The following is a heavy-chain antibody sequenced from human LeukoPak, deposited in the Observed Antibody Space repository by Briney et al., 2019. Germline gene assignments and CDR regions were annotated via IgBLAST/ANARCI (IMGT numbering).Heavy chain of an antibody. CDR2: ISYDGSNK. J-gene: IGHJ6*02. CDR3: AKEAVVVPAAISYYYYGMDV. Sequence: PGGSLRLSCAASGFTFSSYGMHWVRQAPGKGLEWVAVISYDGSNKYYADSVKGRFTISRDNSKNTLYLQMNSLRAEDTAVYYCAKEAVVVPAAISYYYYGMDVWGQGTTVTASS. D-gene: IGHD2-2*02. CDR1: GFTFSSYG. V-gene: IGHV3-30*18.